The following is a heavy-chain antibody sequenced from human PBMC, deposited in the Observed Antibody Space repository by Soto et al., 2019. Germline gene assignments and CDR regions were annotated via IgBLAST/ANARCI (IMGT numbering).Heavy chain of an antibody. CDR1: GFTFSSYE. Sequence: VGSLRLSCAASGFTFSSYEMNWVRQAPGKGLEWVSYISSSGSTIYYADSVKGRFTISRDNAKNSLYLQMNSLRAEDTAVYYCAREPQGYFDYWGQGTLVTVSS. V-gene: IGHV3-48*03. CDR3: AREPQGYFDY. J-gene: IGHJ4*02. CDR2: ISSSGSTI.